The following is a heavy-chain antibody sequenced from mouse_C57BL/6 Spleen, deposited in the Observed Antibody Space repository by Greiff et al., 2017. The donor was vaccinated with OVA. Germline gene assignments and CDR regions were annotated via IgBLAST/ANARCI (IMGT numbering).Heavy chain of an antibody. CDR1: GYTFTDYN. V-gene: IGHV1-18*01. J-gene: IGHJ2*01. CDR2: INPNSGGT. Sequence: EVQLQQSGPELVKPGASVKIPCKASGYTFTDYNMDWVKQSHGKSLEWIGDINPNSGGTIYNQKFKGKATLTVDKSSSTAYMELRSLTSEDTAVYYCARGSSHYFDYWGQGTTLTVSS. CDR3: ARGSSHYFDY.